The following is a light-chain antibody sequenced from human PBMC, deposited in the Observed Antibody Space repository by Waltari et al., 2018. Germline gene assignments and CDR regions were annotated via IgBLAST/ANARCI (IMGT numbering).Light chain of an antibody. CDR2: DAS. CDR3: QQRRSWPIT. V-gene: IGKV3-11*01. J-gene: IGKJ5*01. CDR1: QRVDYY. Sequence: EIVLTQSPATLSLPPGEGATLSCRASQRVDYYLAWYQQKPGQPPRLLIHDASNRATGVPARFSGSGSGTDFSLTISSLEPEDFAVYYCQQRRSWPITFGQGTRLEIK.